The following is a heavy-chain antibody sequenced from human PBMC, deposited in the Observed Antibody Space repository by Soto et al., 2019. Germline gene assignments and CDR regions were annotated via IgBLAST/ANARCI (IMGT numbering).Heavy chain of an antibody. CDR1: GFTFSSYA. D-gene: IGHD2-2*01. CDR3: AKVRVGCSSTSCYGFAY. Sequence: EVQLLESGGGLVQPGGSLRLSCAASGFTFSSYAMSWVRQAPGKGLEWVSAISGSGGSTYYADSVKGRSTISRDDSRTALYLQMNSLRAEDTAVYYWAKVRVGCSSTSCYGFAYWGQGTLVTVSS. CDR2: ISGSGGST. V-gene: IGHV3-23*01. J-gene: IGHJ4*02.